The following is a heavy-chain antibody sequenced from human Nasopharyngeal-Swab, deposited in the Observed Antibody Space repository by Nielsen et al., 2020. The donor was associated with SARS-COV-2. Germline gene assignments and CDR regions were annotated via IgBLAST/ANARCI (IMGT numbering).Heavy chain of an antibody. V-gene: IGHV3-49*02. CDR1: GFSFRTYW. CDR3: ARSVGSFYGQGAFDI. CDR2: IRSKTYGGAP. D-gene: IGHD1-26*01. Sequence: GESLKISCAASGFSFRTYWMHWVRQAPGKGLEWVGFIRSKTYGGAPEYAASVKGRFTISRDGAESIAYLQMNSLETEDTGVYYCARSVGSFYGQGAFDIWGQGTMVTVSS. J-gene: IGHJ3*02.